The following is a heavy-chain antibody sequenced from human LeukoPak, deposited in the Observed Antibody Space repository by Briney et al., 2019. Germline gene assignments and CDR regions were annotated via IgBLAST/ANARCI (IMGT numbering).Heavy chain of an antibody. Sequence: PSETLSLTCTVSGGSISSYYWSWIRQPPGKGQEWIGYIYYSGSTNYNPSLKSRVTISVDTSKNQFSLKLSSVTAADTAVYYCARPSLAGTWGTFDYWGQGTLVTVSS. CDR1: GGSISSYY. CDR2: IYYSGST. J-gene: IGHJ4*02. D-gene: IGHD6-19*01. CDR3: ARPSLAGTWGTFDY. V-gene: IGHV4-59*08.